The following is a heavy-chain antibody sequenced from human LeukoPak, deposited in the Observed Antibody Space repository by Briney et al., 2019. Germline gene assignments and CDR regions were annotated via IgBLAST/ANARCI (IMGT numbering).Heavy chain of an antibody. Sequence: SETLSLTCIVSGGSISSISSNNYHWGWIRQPPGKGLEWIGEINHSGSTNYNPSLKSRVTISVDTSKNQFSLKLSSVTAADTAVYYCARNRGYSYTNWFDPWGQGTLVTVSS. J-gene: IGHJ5*02. D-gene: IGHD5-18*01. CDR2: INHSGST. CDR3: ARNRGYSYTNWFDP. V-gene: IGHV4-39*07. CDR1: GGSISSISSNNYH.